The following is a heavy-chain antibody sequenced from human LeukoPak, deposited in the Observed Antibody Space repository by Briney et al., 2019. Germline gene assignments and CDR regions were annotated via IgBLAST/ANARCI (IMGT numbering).Heavy chain of an antibody. CDR1: GGSISSGGYS. V-gene: IGHV4-30-2*01. J-gene: IGHJ3*02. CDR2: IYHSGST. Sequence: SETLSLTCTVSGGSISSGGYSWSWVRQPPGKGLEWTGYIYHSGSTSYNPSLKSRVTMSVDRSKNQFSLKLSSVTAADTAVYYCARGGAYCGADCYYAFDIWGQGTMVTVSS. D-gene: IGHD2-21*02. CDR3: ARGGAYCGADCYYAFDI.